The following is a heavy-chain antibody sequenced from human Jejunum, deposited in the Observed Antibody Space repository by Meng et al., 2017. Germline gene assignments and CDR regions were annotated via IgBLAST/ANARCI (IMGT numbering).Heavy chain of an antibody. CDR2: IYHTGST. Sequence: QVRLQEAGPGLVRPSGTLSLTCAVSGGCSKTNDWWGWIRQPPGKGLEWIGEIYHTGSTNYNPSLKSRVTITVDKSKNQLSLRLNSVTAADTALYYCARVRDCSTVSCESGIDPWGQGTLVTVSS. V-gene: IGHV4-4*02. D-gene: IGHD2-15*01. CDR1: GGCSKTNDW. J-gene: IGHJ5*02. CDR3: ARVRDCSTVSCESGIDP.